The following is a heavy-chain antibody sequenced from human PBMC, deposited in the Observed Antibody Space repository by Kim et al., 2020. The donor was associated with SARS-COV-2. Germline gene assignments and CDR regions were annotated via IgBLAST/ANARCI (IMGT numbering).Heavy chain of an antibody. J-gene: IGHJ4*02. CDR2: IYFSGST. CDR3: ARHGMQWFGDRGPFDY. V-gene: IGHV4-39*01. D-gene: IGHD3-10*01. CDR1: GDSMSTSSHY. Sequence: SETLSLTCTVSGDSMSTSSHYWGWIRQPPGKGLEWIGSIYFSGSTYYNASLKSRVTISVDTSKNQFSLKLTSLTATDTAFYYCARHGMQWFGDRGPFDYWGRGTLVTVAS.